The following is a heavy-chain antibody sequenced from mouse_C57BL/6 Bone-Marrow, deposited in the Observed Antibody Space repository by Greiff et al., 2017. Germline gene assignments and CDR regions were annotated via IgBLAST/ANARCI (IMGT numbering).Heavy chain of an antibody. CDR1: GYTFTSYW. J-gene: IGHJ1*03. V-gene: IGHV1-64*01. D-gene: IGHD2-10*01. CDR2: IHPNSGST. Sequence: VQLQQPGAELVKPGASVKLSCKASGYTFTSYWMHWVKQRPGQGLEWIGMIHPNSGSTNYNEKFKSKATLTVDKSSSTAYMQLSSLTSEDSAVYYCAPTMPTVRDWYFDVWGTGTTVTVSS. CDR3: APTMPTVRDWYFDV.